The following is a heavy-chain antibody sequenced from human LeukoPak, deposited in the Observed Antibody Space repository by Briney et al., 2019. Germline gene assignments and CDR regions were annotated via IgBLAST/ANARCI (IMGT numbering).Heavy chain of an antibody. D-gene: IGHD3-3*01. V-gene: IGHV4-4*02. CDR2: VHLDGRT. CDR3: AREGGFYRPLDY. Sequence: SETLSLTCAVSGGSVTSTNWWTWVRQPPGKGLEWIGEVHLDGRTNYNPSLTGRLTLSVDLYENHISLKLTSVTAAYTAVYYCAREGGFYRPLDYLGQGTLVTVSS. J-gene: IGHJ4*02. CDR1: GGSVTSTNW.